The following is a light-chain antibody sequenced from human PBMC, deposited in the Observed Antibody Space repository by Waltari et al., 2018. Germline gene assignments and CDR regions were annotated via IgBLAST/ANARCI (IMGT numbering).Light chain of an antibody. CDR3: VLYMGSGIRV. V-gene: IGLV8-61*01. CDR1: SGSFSTTYY. J-gene: IGLJ2*01. Sequence: QTVVTQEPSFSVSPGGTVTLTCGLSSGSFSTTYYPSWDQQSPGQAPRTLIYSTNTRSSGVPDRFSGSILGNKAALTITGAQADDESDYYCVLYMGSGIRVFGGGTKLTVL. CDR2: STN.